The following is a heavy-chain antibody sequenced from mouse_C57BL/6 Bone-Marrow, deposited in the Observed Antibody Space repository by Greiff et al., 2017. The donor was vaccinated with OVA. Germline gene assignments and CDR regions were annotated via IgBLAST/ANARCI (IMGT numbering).Heavy chain of an antibody. CDR3: ARGDDYDGYAMDY. Sequence: VQLQQPGAELVKPGASVKLSCKASGYTFTSYWMHWVKQRPGQGLEWIGMIHPNSGSTNYNEKFKSKATLTVDKSSSTAYMQLSSLTSEDAAVYYWARGDDYDGYAMDYWGQGTSVTVSS. V-gene: IGHV1-64*01. CDR1: GYTFTSYW. CDR2: IHPNSGST. D-gene: IGHD2-4*01. J-gene: IGHJ4*01.